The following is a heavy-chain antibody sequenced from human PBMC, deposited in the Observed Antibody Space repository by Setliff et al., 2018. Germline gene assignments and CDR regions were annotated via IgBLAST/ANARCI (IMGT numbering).Heavy chain of an antibody. Sequence: SETLSLTCSVSGGSIISSTYNWGWIRQPPGKGLEWIGSIYYSGTTYYNPSLESRITMSVGTSNNRFSLKLTSVTAADTAIYYCASRRTGPGGWFDYWGQGTLVTSPQ. V-gene: IGHV4-39*01. CDR3: ASRRTGPGGWFDY. CDR2: IYYSGTT. J-gene: IGHJ5*01. D-gene: IGHD1-26*01. CDR1: GGSIISSTYN.